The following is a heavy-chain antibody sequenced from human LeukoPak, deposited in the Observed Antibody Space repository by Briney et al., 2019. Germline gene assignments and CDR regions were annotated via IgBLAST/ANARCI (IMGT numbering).Heavy chain of an antibody. CDR1: GVSIGSGSYY. D-gene: IGHD2-8*01. V-gene: IGHV4-61*02. CDR2: IYTSGST. CDR3: ARDPIVLMVYDTYYYYYMDV. Sequence: SETLSLTCTVSGVSIGSGSYYWSWLRQPAGKGLEWIGRIYTSGSTNYNPSLKSRVTISVDTSKNQFSLKLSSVTAADTAVYYCARDPIVLMVYDTYYYYYMDVWGKGTTVTVSS. J-gene: IGHJ6*03.